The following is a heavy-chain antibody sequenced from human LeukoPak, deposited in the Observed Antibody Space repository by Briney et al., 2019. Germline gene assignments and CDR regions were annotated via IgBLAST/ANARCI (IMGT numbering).Heavy chain of an antibody. CDR2: IYYSGST. CDR1: GGSISSYY. J-gene: IGHJ3*02. Sequence: PSETLSLTCTVSGGSISSYYWSWIRQPPGKGLEWIGYIYYSGSTNYNPSLKSRVTISVDTSKNQFSLKLSSVTAADTAVYYCAREDDSLGGAFDIWGQGTMVTVSS. D-gene: IGHD3-16*01. CDR3: AREDDSLGGAFDI. V-gene: IGHV4-59*01.